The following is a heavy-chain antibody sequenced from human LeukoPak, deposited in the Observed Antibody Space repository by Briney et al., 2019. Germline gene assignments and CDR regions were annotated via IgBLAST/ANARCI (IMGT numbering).Heavy chain of an antibody. Sequence: GGSLRLSCAASGFTFSSYWMSWVRQTPGKGLEWVANIKQDGSEKYYVDSVKGRFTISRDNSKNTLYLQMNGLRAEDTALYYCAKGTGYSAYETIDYWGQGTLVTVSS. CDR1: GFTFSSYW. CDR3: AKGTGYSAYETIDY. D-gene: IGHD5-12*01. J-gene: IGHJ4*02. V-gene: IGHV3-7*03. CDR2: IKQDGSEK.